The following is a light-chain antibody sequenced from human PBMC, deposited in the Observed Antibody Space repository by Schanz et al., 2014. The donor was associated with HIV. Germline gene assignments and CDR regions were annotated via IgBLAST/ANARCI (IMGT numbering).Light chain of an antibody. CDR2: QAS. Sequence: DIQMTQSPTTLSASVGDRVTITCRASQNIGKWLTWYQQKPGKAPNLLIYQASSLNIGVPSRFSGSGSGTEFTLTISSLQPDDFATYYCQQCVTYPYTFGQGTKLEIK. V-gene: IGKV1-5*03. CDR1: QNIGKW. CDR3: QQCVTYPYT. J-gene: IGKJ2*01.